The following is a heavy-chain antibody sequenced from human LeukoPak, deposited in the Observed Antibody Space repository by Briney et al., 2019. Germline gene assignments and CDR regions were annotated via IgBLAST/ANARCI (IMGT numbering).Heavy chain of an antibody. Sequence: GGSLRLSCAASEFTFSNYWMSWVRQAPGKGLEWVANRKQDGSEKYYVDSVKGRFAISRDNGKNSLYLQMNSLRAEDTAVYYCARSGRGPVTTPDYWGQGTLVTISS. CDR2: RKQDGSEK. D-gene: IGHD4-17*01. CDR1: EFTFSNYW. V-gene: IGHV3-7*01. J-gene: IGHJ4*02. CDR3: ARSGRGPVTTPDY.